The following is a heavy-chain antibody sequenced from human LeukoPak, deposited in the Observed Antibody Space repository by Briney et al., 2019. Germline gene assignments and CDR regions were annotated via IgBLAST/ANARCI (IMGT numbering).Heavy chain of an antibody. D-gene: IGHD5-12*01. V-gene: IGHV3-43D*03. Sequence: RGSLRLSCAAAGFDLEVFALHWVREDPGKGLEWISLVSWDGGSTYYSDSVKGRFTISRDNSKNSLSLQMNSLRAEDTALYYCAKGYYSGYDSGAFDHWGQGTLVTVSS. J-gene: IGHJ4*02. CDR3: AKGYYSGYDSGAFDH. CDR2: VSWDGGST. CDR1: GFDLEVFA.